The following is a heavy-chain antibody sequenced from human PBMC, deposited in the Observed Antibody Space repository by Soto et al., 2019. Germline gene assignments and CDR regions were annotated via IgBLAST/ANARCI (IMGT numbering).Heavy chain of an antibody. D-gene: IGHD1-1*01. Sequence: QVKLVQSGPELKKPGASVKVSCKTSGYSFHNSGISWVRQAPGQGLEWMGWISVYNGYAHSAQKFQGSVIMTADTFTSTAYMELRRLRYDDTAMYDCSKNGTTWFASGGQGTPVTVSS. CDR1: GYSFHNSG. CDR3: SKNGTTWFAS. V-gene: IGHV1-18*01. J-gene: IGHJ5*01. CDR2: ISVYNGYA.